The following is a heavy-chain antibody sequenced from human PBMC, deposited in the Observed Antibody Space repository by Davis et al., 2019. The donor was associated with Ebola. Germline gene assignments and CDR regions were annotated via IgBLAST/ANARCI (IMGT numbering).Heavy chain of an antibody. J-gene: IGHJ4*02. CDR3: AREPQPLGGSCYSLGCYFDF. CDR2: INPNSGGT. Sequence: ASVKASCKASGYTFTGYYMHWVRQAPGQGLEWMGWINPNSGGTNYAQKFQGRVTMTRDTSTSTAYMELRTLGSDDTAVYYCAREPQPLGGSCYSLGCYFDFWGQGTLVTVSS. CDR1: GYTFTGYY. D-gene: IGHD2-15*01. V-gene: IGHV1-2*02.